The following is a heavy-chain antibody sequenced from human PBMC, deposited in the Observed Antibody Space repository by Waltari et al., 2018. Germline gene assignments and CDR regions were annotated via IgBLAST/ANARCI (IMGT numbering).Heavy chain of an antibody. D-gene: IGHD1-1*01. CDR2: IDPSDSYS. CDR3: ARRLSAVNENFDY. V-gene: IGHV5-10-1*03. CDR1: GYSFNDYW. J-gene: IGHJ4*02. Sequence: EVQLVQSGAEVKKSGASLTISCQASGYSFNDYWITWVRQQPGKGLEWMGRIDPSDSYSSYSPSFQGHVTFSADKSINTAYLQWSSVKASDTATYYCARRLSAVNENFDYWGQGTLVTVSP.